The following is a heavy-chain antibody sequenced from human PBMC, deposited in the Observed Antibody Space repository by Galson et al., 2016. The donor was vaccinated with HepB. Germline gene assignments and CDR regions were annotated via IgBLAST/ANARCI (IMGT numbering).Heavy chain of an antibody. Sequence: SLRLSCAASGFRFDDYAMHWVRLVPGKSLEWVSGISWNSGSIGYPDSVKGRFTVSRDNAKNPLYLQMNSLRAEDTALYFCAKDKAPRWKPLNERESFDLWGQGTLVTVAS. CDR2: ISWNSGSI. CDR1: GFRFDDYA. V-gene: IGHV3-9*01. J-gene: IGHJ4*02. D-gene: IGHD2-15*01. CDR3: AKDKAPRWKPLNERESFDL.